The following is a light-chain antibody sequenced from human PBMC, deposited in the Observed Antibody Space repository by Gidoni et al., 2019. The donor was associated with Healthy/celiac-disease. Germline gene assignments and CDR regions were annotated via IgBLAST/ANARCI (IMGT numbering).Light chain of an antibody. CDR2: GAS. CDR1: QSVSSIY. V-gene: IGKV3-20*01. Sequence: EIVLTQSPGTLSLSLGERATLSCRASQSVSSIYLTWYQQKPGQAPRLLIYGASRRATGIPSRFSGSGSGTDFTLTISRLEPEDFAVYYCQQYGSTLWTFGQGTKVEIK. CDR3: QQYGSTLWT. J-gene: IGKJ1*01.